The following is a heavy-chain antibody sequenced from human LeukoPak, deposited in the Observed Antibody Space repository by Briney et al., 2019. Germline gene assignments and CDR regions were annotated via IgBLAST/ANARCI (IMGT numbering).Heavy chain of an antibody. V-gene: IGHV3-48*03. CDR3: AGGIASQEPNYYDSSGEIDY. CDR2: ISSSGSTI. CDR1: GFTFSSYE. D-gene: IGHD3-22*01. Sequence: PGGSLRLSCAASGFTFSSYEMNWVRQAPGKGLEWVSYISSSGSTIYYADSVKGRFTISRDNAKNSLYLQMNSLRAEDTAVYYCAGGIASQEPNYYDSSGEIDYWGQGTLVTVSS. J-gene: IGHJ4*02.